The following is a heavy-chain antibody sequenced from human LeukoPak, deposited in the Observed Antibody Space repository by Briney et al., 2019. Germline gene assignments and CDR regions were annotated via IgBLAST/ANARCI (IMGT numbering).Heavy chain of an antibody. Sequence: ASVKVSCKASGYTFTSYDINWLRQATGQGLEWMGWMNPYSGNTGYAQKFQGRVTMTRNTSISTAYMELSSLRSEDTAVYYCARGLRSGYPYYYYYYGMDVWGQGTTVTVSS. CDR3: ARGLRSGYPYYYYYYGMDV. CDR2: MNPYSGNT. D-gene: IGHD3-3*01. V-gene: IGHV1-8*01. J-gene: IGHJ6*02. CDR1: GYTFTSYD.